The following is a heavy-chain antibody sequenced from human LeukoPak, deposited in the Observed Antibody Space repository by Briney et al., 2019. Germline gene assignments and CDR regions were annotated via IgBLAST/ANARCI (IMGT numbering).Heavy chain of an antibody. CDR3: AKRRGLELLYYYYMDV. CDR2: ISGSGGST. J-gene: IGHJ6*03. CDR1: GFTFSYA. Sequence: GGSLRLSCAASGFTFSYAMTWVRQAPGKGLEWVSAISGSGGSTYYADSVKGRFTISRDNSKNTLFLQMNSLRAEDTAVYYCAKRRGLELLYYYYMDVWGKGTTVTVSS. V-gene: IGHV3-23*01. D-gene: IGHD1-7*01.